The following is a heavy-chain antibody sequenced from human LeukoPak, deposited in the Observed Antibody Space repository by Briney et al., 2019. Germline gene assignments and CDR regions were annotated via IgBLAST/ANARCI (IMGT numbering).Heavy chain of an antibody. CDR2: ISYDGSDK. D-gene: IGHD6-19*01. Sequence: GGSLRLSCAASGFTYNNYGMHWVRQAPGKGLERLTFISYDGSDKSYADSVKGRFIISRDNSKKTLYLQMNSLTADDTAVYYCAKDVSTGWSFDSWGQGTLVTVSS. J-gene: IGHJ4*02. CDR3: AKDVSTGWSFDS. V-gene: IGHV3-30*02. CDR1: GFTYNNYG.